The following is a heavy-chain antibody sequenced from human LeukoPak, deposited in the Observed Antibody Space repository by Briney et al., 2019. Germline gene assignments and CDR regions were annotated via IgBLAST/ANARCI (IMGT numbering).Heavy chain of an antibody. V-gene: IGHV1-18*01. J-gene: IGHJ4*02. D-gene: IGHD2-2*02. Sequence: VASVKVSCKASGYTFNSYGIAWVRQAPGQGPEWMGWISVYNANTRNAQKFQGRVTMTTDASTSTAYMELRSLTSDDTAVYYCARDSGTWVECTRTSCYIAYWGQGTLVSVSS. CDR1: GYTFNSYG. CDR3: ARDSGTWVECTRTSCYIAY. CDR2: ISVYNANT.